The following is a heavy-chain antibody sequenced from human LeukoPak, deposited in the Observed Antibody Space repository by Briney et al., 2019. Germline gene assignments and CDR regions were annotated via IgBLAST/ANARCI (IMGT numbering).Heavy chain of an antibody. Sequence: GGSLRLSCAASGFTFSSYWMTWVRQAPGKGLEWVANINQGGGDKYYVDSVKGRFTISRDNAKNSLYLQMNSLRAEDTAVYYCAAQPRYYYYYMDVWGKGTTVTVSS. J-gene: IGHJ6*03. CDR3: AAQPRYYYYYMDV. CDR2: INQGGGDK. V-gene: IGHV3-7*01. CDR1: GFTFSSYW.